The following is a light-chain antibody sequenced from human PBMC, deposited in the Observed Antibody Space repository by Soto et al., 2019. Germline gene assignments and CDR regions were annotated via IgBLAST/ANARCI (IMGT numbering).Light chain of an antibody. CDR3: SSYAGSNNWV. Sequence: QSALTQPPSASGSPGQSVTISCTGTSSDVGGYNYVSWYQQHPGKAPKLMIYGVTKRPSGVPDRFSGSKSGNTASLTVSGLQAEDEADYYCSSYAGSNNWVFGGGPKLTVL. V-gene: IGLV2-8*01. CDR2: GVT. CDR1: SSDVGGYNY. J-gene: IGLJ3*02.